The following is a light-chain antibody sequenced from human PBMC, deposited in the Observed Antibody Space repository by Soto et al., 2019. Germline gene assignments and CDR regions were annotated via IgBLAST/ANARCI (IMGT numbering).Light chain of an antibody. V-gene: IGLV1-44*01. Sequence: QSVLTQPPSASGTPGQGVAISCAGSNSNIGSNAVNWYQQLPGTAPKRLISGNNQRPSGVPDRFSGSKSGTSAFLAISGLKSEDEADYYCAAWDDSLKGVVFGGGTKVTVL. CDR1: NSNIGSNA. J-gene: IGLJ2*01. CDR3: AAWDDSLKGVV. CDR2: GNN.